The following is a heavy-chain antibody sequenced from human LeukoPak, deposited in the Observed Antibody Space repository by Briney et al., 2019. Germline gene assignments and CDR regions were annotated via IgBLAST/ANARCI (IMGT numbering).Heavy chain of an antibody. CDR2: ISGYNGNT. Sequence: ASVKVSCKASGYTFTRYGISWVRQAPGQGLEWAGWISGYNGNTNYAHKLQGRVTMTTDTSTSTVYMELRSLTSDDTAVYYCARGGGRDSGRENDYWGQGTLVTVSS. CDR3: ARGGGRDSGRENDY. D-gene: IGHD1-26*01. V-gene: IGHV1-18*01. CDR1: GYTFTRYG. J-gene: IGHJ4*02.